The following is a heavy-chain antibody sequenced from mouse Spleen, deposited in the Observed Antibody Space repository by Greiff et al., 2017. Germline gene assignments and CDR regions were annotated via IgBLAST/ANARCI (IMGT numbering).Heavy chain of an antibody. V-gene: IGHV2-2*01. D-gene: IGHD1-1*01. CDR2: IWSGGST. J-gene: IGHJ1*03. CDR3: ARIYYGSSYGYFDV. Sequence: QVQLQQSGPGLVQPSQSLSITCTVSGFSLTSYGVHWVRQSPGKGLEWLGVIWSGGSTDYNAAFISRLSISKDNSKSQVFFKMNSLQADDTAIYYCARIYYGSSYGYFDVWGTGTTVTVSS. CDR1: GFSLTSYG.